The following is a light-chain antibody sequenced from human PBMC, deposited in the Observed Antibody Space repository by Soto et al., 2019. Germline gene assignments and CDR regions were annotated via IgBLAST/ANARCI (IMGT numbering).Light chain of an antibody. CDR3: QQYANSPPYT. J-gene: IGKJ2*01. CDR1: QSVSSSS. V-gene: IGKV3-20*01. Sequence: EVVLTQSPGTQSLSPGERATLSCRASQSVSSSSLAWYQQKPGQAPRLLIYGASSRATGIPDRFSGSGCGTDLTLTVTRLEPEDFVVYYCQQYANSPPYTLGRGTKLEI. CDR2: GAS.